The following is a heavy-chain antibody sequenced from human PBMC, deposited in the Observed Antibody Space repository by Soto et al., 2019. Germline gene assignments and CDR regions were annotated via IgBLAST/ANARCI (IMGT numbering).Heavy chain of an antibody. CDR1: GFTFSNAW. D-gene: IGHD3-3*01. J-gene: IGHJ4*02. V-gene: IGHV3-15*07. CDR3: TTDQKDFYSPYDFWSGYYPDY. CDR2: IKSKTDGGTT. Sequence: PGGSLRLSCAASGFTFSNAWMNWVRQAPGKGLEWVGRIKSKTDGGTTDYAAPVKGRFTISRDDSKNTLYLQMNSLKTEDTAVYYCTTDQKDFYSPYDFWSGYYPDYWGQGTLVTVSS.